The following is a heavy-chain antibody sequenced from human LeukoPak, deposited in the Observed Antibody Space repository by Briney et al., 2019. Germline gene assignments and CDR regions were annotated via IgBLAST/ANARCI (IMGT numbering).Heavy chain of an antibody. CDR1: GFTFSDYY. CDR3: AKDLEWELLGWFDP. D-gene: IGHD1-26*01. CDR2: ISSSSSYT. Sequence: GGSLRLSCAASGFTFSDYYMSWIRQAPGKGLEWVSYISSSSSYTNYADSVKGRFTISRDNSKNTLYLQMNSLRAEDTAVYYCAKDLEWELLGWFDPWGQGTLVTVSS. V-gene: IGHV3-11*06. J-gene: IGHJ5*02.